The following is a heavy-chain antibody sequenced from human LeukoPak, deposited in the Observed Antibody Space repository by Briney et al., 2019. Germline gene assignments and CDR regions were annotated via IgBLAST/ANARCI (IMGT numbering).Heavy chain of an antibody. J-gene: IGHJ4*02. CDR1: GFTFSSYA. V-gene: IGHV3-23*01. CDR3: AKAAPLTVTTLYFDY. D-gene: IGHD4-17*01. CDR2: ISSSGDNT. Sequence: GGSLRLSCAASGFTFSSYAMSWVRQAPGKGLEWVSAISSSGDNTYYADSVKGRFTIFRDNSKNTLYLQMNSLRAEDTAVYYCAKAAPLTVTTLYFDYWGQGTLVTVSS.